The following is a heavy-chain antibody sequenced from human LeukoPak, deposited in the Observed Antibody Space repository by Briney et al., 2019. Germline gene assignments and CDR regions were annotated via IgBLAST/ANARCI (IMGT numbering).Heavy chain of an antibody. D-gene: IGHD2/OR15-2a*01. Sequence: PSQTLSLTCRVSGASLSSYYCDWLRQSPGKVLEWIGYISDTGKTDSNPSLKSRVSISLDMSKKQFSLRLRSVTAADSAVDYCATGYYEPFATWGPGILVTVSS. CDR2: ISDTGKT. CDR3: ATGYYEPFAT. CDR1: GASLSSYY. V-gene: IGHV4-59*01. J-gene: IGHJ5*02.